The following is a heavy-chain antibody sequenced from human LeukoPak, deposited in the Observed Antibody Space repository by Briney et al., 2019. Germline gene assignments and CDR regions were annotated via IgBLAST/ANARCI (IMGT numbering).Heavy chain of an antibody. Sequence: PSETLSLTCAVSGGSISSSNWWSWVRQPPGKGLEWIGEIYHSGSTNYNPSLKSRVTISVDKSKNQFSLKLSSVTAADTAVYYCARVRSDDILTGYFSYFDYWGQGTLVTVSS. J-gene: IGHJ4*02. CDR3: ARVRSDDILTGYFSYFDY. CDR1: GGSISSSNW. CDR2: IYHSGST. D-gene: IGHD3-9*01. V-gene: IGHV4-4*02.